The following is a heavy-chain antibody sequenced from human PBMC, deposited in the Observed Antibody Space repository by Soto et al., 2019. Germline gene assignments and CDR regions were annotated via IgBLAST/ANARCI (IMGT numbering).Heavy chain of an antibody. Sequence: GESLKISCKGSGYSFTNFWIAWVRQMPGKGLEWMGIIYPDDSGTKYSPSFQGQVTFSADRSINTAYLQWNSLKASDTAIYYCARHHRDDSNGRWLDPWGQGTLVTVSS. J-gene: IGHJ5*02. CDR2: IYPDDSGT. V-gene: IGHV5-51*01. D-gene: IGHD5-18*01. CDR3: ARHHRDDSNGRWLDP. CDR1: GYSFTNFW.